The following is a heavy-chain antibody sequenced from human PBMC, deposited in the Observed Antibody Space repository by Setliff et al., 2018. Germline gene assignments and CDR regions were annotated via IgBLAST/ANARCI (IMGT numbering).Heavy chain of an antibody. CDR3: ARGGYYYIRSYFDY. CDR2: IYYSGST. V-gene: IGHV4-61*08. J-gene: IGHJ4*02. Sequence: SETLSLTCTVSGGSISSGGYYWSWIRQPPGKRLEWIGYIYYSGSTNYSPSLESRVTISVDTSKNQFSLRLNSATAADTAVYYCARGGYYYIRSYFDYWGQGTLVTVSS. D-gene: IGHD3-22*01. CDR1: GGSISSGGYY.